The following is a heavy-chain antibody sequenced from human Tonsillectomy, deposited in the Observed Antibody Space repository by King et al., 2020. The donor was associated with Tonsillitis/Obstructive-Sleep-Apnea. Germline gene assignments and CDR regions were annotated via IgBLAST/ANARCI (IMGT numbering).Heavy chain of an antibody. CDR2: IFYSWRT. CDR3: ARDHCSSTSCYGNYYYMDV. J-gene: IGHJ6*03. V-gene: IGHV4-59*01. D-gene: IGHD2-2*01. CDR1: GGSISSYY. Sequence: QLQESGPGLVKPSETLSLTCTVSGGSISSYYWSWIRQPPGKGLEWIGYIFYSWRTNYNPSLKSRVTISVDTSKNQFSLKLSSVTAADTAVYYCARDHCSSTSCYGNYYYMDVWGKGTTVTVSS.